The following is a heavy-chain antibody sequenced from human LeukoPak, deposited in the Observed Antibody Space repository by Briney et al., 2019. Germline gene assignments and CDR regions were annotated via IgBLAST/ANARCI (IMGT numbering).Heavy chain of an antibody. D-gene: IGHD6-19*01. V-gene: IGHV1-46*01. J-gene: IGHJ4*02. CDR3: AREGIAVAGTSAFDY. CDR2: INPSGGST. Sequence: ASVKVSCKASGYTFTSYYMHWVRQAPGQGLEWMGIINPSGGSTSYAQKFQGRVTMTRDTSTSTVYMELSSLRSEDTAVYYCAREGIAVAGTSAFDYWGQGTLVTVSS. CDR1: GYTFTSYY.